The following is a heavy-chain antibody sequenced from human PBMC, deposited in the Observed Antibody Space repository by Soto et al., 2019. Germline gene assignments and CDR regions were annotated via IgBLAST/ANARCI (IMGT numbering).Heavy chain of an antibody. J-gene: IGHJ4*02. D-gene: IGHD2-15*01. CDR2: ISYDGSNK. Sequence: QVQLVESGGGVVQPGRSLRLSCAASGFTFSSYGTHWVRQAPGKGLEWVAVISYDGSNKYYADSVKGRFTISRDNSKNTLYLQMNSLRAEDTAVYYCAKDRDIVVVVAATPDYWGQGTLVTVSS. CDR1: GFTFSSYG. CDR3: AKDRDIVVVVAATPDY. V-gene: IGHV3-30*18.